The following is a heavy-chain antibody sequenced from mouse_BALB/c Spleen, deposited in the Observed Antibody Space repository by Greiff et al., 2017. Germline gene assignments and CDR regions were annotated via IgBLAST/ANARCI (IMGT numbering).Heavy chain of an antibody. CDR1: GFTFSSYA. Sequence: EVKVVESGGGLVKPGGSLKLSCAASGFTFSSYAMSWVRQSPEKRLEWVAEISSGGSYTYYPDTVTGRFTISRDNAKNTLYLEMSSLRSEDTAMYYCAREREARTWFAYWGQGTLVTVSA. CDR3: AREREARTWFAY. CDR2: ISSGGSYT. D-gene: IGHD3-1*01. J-gene: IGHJ3*01. V-gene: IGHV5-9-4*01.